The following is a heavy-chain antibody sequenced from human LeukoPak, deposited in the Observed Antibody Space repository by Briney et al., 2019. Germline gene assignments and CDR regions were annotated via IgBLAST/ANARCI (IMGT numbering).Heavy chain of an antibody. V-gene: IGHV3-23*01. CDR1: GFTFSSYA. CDR2: ISGSGGST. Sequence: GGSLRLSCAASGFTFSSYAMSWVRQAPGNGLEWVSAISGSGGSTYYADSVKGRFTISRDNSKNTLYLQMNSLRAEDTAVYYCASMVRGVIINPFDYWGQGTLVTVSS. D-gene: IGHD3-10*01. J-gene: IGHJ4*02. CDR3: ASMVRGVIINPFDY.